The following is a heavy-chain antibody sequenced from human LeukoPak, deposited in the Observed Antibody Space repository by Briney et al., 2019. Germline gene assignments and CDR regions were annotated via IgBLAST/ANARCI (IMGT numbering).Heavy chain of an antibody. D-gene: IGHD6-13*01. CDR1: GFTFSSYS. Sequence: GGSLRLSCVASGFTFSSYSMNWVRQAPGKGLEWVSSISSSSSYIYYADSLKGRFTISRDNAKNSLFLQMNSLRAEDTAVYYCARAEGIAAAAPDYWGQGTLVTVSS. V-gene: IGHV3-21*01. CDR3: ARAEGIAAAAPDY. J-gene: IGHJ4*02. CDR2: ISSSSSYI.